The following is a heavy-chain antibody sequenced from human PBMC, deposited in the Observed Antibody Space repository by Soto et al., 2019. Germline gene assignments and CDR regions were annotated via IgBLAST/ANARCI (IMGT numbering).Heavy chain of an antibody. J-gene: IGHJ5*01. Sequence: EVQLLDSGGDLVQPGGSLRLSCAASGFSFSSHVMSWVRQAPGKGLGWVSSISGSGGGTYYADSVSGRFIISRDNLKTTLDLQMTRLTGEDTAVPYCATGWCDSCGQGTLVTVSS. CDR2: ISGSGGGT. D-gene: IGHD3-10*01. CDR1: GFSFSSHV. V-gene: IGHV3-23*01. CDR3: ATGWCDS.